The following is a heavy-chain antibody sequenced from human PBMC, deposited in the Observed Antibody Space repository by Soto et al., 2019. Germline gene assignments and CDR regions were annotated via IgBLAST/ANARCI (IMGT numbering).Heavy chain of an antibody. CDR2: INSDGSST. Sequence: GGSLRLSCAASGFTFSSYWMHWVRQAPGKGLEWVSRINSDGSSTSYADSVKGRFTISRDNAKNTLYLQMNSLRAEDTAVYDCARGYPYCGGDCYSCYYYYMDVWGKGTTVTVSS. CDR1: GFTFSSYW. J-gene: IGHJ6*03. D-gene: IGHD2-21*02. CDR3: ARGYPYCGGDCYSCYYYYMDV. V-gene: IGHV3-74*01.